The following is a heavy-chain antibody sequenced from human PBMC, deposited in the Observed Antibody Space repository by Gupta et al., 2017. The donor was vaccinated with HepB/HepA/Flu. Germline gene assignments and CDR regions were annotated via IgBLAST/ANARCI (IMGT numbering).Heavy chain of an antibody. CDR2: INPNSGGT. J-gene: IGHJ2*01. CDR3: ARDHNQVGYCSSTSCYAKPDWYFDL. V-gene: IGHV1-2*04. Sequence: QVQLVQSGAEVKKPGASVKVSCKASGYTFTGYYMHWVRQAPGQGLEWMGWINPNSGGTNYAQKFQGWVTMTRDTSISTAYMELSRLRSDDTAVYYCARDHNQVGYCSSTSCYAKPDWYFDLWGRGTLVTVSS. D-gene: IGHD2-2*01. CDR1: GYTFTGYY.